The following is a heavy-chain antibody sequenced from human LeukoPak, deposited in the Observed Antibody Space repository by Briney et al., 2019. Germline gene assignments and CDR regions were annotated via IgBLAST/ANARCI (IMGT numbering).Heavy chain of an antibody. J-gene: IGHJ4*02. CDR2: INHNGNVN. D-gene: IGHD6-13*01. CDR1: GFTFSSYW. Sequence: GGSLRLSCAASGFTFSSYWMNWARQAPGKGLEWVASINHNGNVNYYVDSVKGRFTISRDNSKNTLFLQMNSLRAEDTAVYYCARGGYSSSWYHFDYWGQGALVTVSS. CDR3: ARGGYSSSWYHFDY. V-gene: IGHV3-7*03.